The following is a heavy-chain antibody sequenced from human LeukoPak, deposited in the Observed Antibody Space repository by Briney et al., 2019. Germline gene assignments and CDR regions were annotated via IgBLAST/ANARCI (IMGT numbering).Heavy chain of an antibody. V-gene: IGHV3-30*18. J-gene: IGHJ4*02. CDR3: AKEQDYYYDSSGYLYYFDY. CDR1: GFTFSSYG. CDR2: ISYDGSNK. D-gene: IGHD3-22*01. Sequence: GGSLRLSCAASGFTFSSYGMHWVRQAPGKGLEWVAVISYDGSNKYYADSVKGRFTISRDNSKNTLYLQMNSLRAEDTAVYYCAKEQDYYYDSSGYLYYFDYWGQGTLVTVSS.